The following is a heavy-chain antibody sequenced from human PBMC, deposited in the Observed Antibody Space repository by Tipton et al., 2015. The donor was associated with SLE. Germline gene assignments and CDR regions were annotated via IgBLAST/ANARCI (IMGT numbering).Heavy chain of an antibody. Sequence: QLVQSGPEVKKPGASVKVSCKASGYTFTSYYMHWVRQAPGQGLEWMGIINPSGGSTSYAQKFQGRVTMTRDTSTSAVYMELSSLRSEDTAVYYCARAHEDITMVQALGYWGQGTLVTVSS. CDR2: INPSGGST. V-gene: IGHV1-46*01. J-gene: IGHJ4*02. CDR1: GYTFTSYY. D-gene: IGHD3-10*01. CDR3: ARAHEDITMVQALGY.